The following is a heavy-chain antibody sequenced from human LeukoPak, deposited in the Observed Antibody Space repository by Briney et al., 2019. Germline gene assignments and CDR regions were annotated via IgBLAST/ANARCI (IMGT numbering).Heavy chain of an antibody. D-gene: IGHD3-22*01. J-gene: IGHJ2*01. V-gene: IGHV3-43*02. CDR2: ISGDGHST. CDR3: AKDTNYYDSSGYHHWYFDL. CDR1: GFTFDDYA. Sequence: GGSLRLSCAASGFTFDDYAMHWVRQAPGKGLEWVFFISGDGHSTYYADSVKGRFTISRDNSKNSLYLQMNSLRTEDTALFYCAKDTNYYDSSGYHHWYFDLWGRGTLVTVSS.